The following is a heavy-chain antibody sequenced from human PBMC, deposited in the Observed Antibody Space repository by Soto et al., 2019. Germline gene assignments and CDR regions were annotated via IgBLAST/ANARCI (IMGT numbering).Heavy chain of an antibody. J-gene: IGHJ4*02. CDR3: ARSFLGIAAALDY. D-gene: IGHD6-13*01. Sequence: SETLSLTCTVSGGSISSYYWSWIRQPPGKGLEWIGYIYYSGSTNYNPSLKSRVTISVDTSKNQFSLKLSSVTAADTAVYYCARSFLGIAAALDYWGQGTLVTVSS. CDR1: GGSISSYY. V-gene: IGHV4-59*01. CDR2: IYYSGST.